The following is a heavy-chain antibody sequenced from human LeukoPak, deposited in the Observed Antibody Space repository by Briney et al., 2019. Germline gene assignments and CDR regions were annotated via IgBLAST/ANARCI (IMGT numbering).Heavy chain of an antibody. D-gene: IGHD2-2*01. Sequence: ASVKVSCKASGYTFTSYFMHWVRQAPGQGLEWMGIINPSGGATSYAQKFQGRVTMTRDTSTSTVYMELSSLRSEDTAAYYCARDPYCSTITCPAYFDYWGQGTLVTVSS. CDR2: INPSGGAT. CDR3: ARDPYCSTITCPAYFDY. V-gene: IGHV1-46*01. J-gene: IGHJ4*02. CDR1: GYTFTSYF.